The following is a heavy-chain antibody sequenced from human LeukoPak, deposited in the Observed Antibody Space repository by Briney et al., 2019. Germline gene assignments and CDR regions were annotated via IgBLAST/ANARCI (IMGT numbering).Heavy chain of an antibody. V-gene: IGHV3-43*02. Sequence: PGGSLRLSCAASGFIFDDYAMHWVRQAPGKGLEWVSLISGDGVSTYYADSVKGRFTISRDNSKNSLYLQMNSLRTEDTALYYCAKDQIQLWSFDYWGQGTLVTVSS. J-gene: IGHJ4*02. CDR1: GFIFDDYA. CDR3: AKDQIQLWSFDY. D-gene: IGHD5-18*01. CDR2: ISGDGVST.